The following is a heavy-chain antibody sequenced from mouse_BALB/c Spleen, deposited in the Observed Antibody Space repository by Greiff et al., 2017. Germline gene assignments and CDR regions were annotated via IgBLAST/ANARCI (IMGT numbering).Heavy chain of an antibody. D-gene: IGHD3-1*01. CDR3: TRRAYAMDY. V-gene: IGHV1S81*02. CDR2: INPSNGGT. CDR1: GYTFTSYY. J-gene: IGHJ4*01. Sequence: QVHVKQSGAELVKPGASVKLSCKASGYTFTSYYMYWVKQRPGQGLEWIGEINPSNGGTNFNEKFKSKATLTVDKSSSTAYMQLSSLTSEDSAVYYCTRRAYAMDYWGQGTSVTVAS.